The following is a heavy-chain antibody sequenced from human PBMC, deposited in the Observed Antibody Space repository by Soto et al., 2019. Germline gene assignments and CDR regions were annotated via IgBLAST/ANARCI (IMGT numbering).Heavy chain of an antibody. J-gene: IGHJ4*02. Sequence: QITLKESGPTLVKPTQTLTLICTFSGFSLYSRGVGVDWIRQPPGKALEWLALIYWDDDKRYSSSLKNRLTITKDTSKNQVVLTMTYMDPVDTATYYCAHCSTGFSSYPDYWGQGTLVIVSS. D-gene: IGHD6-19*01. CDR1: GFSLYSRGVG. CDR2: IYWDDDK. CDR3: AHCSTGFSSYPDY. V-gene: IGHV2-5*02.